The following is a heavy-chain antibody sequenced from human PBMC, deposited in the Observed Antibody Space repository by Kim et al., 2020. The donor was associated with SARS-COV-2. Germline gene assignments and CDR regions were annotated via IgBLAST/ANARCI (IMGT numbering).Heavy chain of an antibody. D-gene: IGHD3-10*01. J-gene: IGHJ4*02. CDR2: ISAYNGNT. V-gene: IGHV1-18*01. Sequence: ASVKVSCKASGYTFTSYGISWVRQAPGQGLEWMGWISAYNGNTNYAQKLQGRVTMTTDTSTSTAYMELRSLRSDDTAVYYCARFAPWFGELLSHTFDYWGQGTLVTVSS. CDR3: ARFAPWFGELLSHTFDY. CDR1: GYTFTSYG.